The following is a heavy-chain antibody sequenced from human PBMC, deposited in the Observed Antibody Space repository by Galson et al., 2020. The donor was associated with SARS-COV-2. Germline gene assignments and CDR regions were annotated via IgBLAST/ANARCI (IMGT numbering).Heavy chain of an antibody. CDR1: GLTFSAYA. J-gene: IGHJ4*02. CDR3: ARDIPACNGGSCLRGYFDY. V-gene: IGHV3-30*04. Sequence: GGSLRLSCAASGLTFSAYAMHWVRQAPGKGLEWVASISDDESNKYYADSVKGRFTISRDNSKNTLDLQMNSLTTEDTAVYYCARDIPACNGGSCLRGYFDYWGQGTLVTVSS. D-gene: IGHD2-15*01. CDR2: ISDDESNK.